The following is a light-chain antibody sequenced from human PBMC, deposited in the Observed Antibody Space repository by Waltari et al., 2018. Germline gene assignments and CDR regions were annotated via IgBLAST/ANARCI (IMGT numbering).Light chain of an antibody. CDR1: QTVNSNY. J-gene: IGKJ2*02. CDR3: QQYGSTPPRT. Sequence: EIVLTPSPGTLSLSPGASATSSCRASQTVNSNYLAWYQQKSGQTPRLLNYGAASRATGIPDRFSGSGSGTDFTLTISRLEPEDFAVYYCQQYGSTPPRTFGQGTKLEIK. V-gene: IGKV3-20*01. CDR2: GAA.